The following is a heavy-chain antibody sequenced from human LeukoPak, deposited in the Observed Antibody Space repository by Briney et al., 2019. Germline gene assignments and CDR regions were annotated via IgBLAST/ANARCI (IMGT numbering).Heavy chain of an antibody. CDR1: GFTFSSYA. CDR3: AKDMRLRRVAGAFDI. V-gene: IGHV3-23*01. CDR2: ISGSGGST. J-gene: IGHJ3*02. D-gene: IGHD2-2*01. Sequence: PGGSLRLSCAASGFTFSSYAMSWVRQAPGKGLEWVSAISGSGGSTYYADSVKGRFTISRDNSKNTLYLQMNSLRAGDTAVYYCAKDMRLRRVAGAFDIWGQGTMVTVSS.